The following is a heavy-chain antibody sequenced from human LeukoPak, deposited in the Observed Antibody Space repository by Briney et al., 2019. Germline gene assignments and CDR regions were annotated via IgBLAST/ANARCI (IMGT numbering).Heavy chain of an antibody. D-gene: IGHD3-10*01. CDR2: VKGDGSDT. V-gene: IGHV3-74*01. J-gene: IGHJ4*02. CDR1: GSTFSRYW. Sequence: GGSLRLSCAASGSTFSRYWMHWVRQAPGKGLVWVSRVKGDGSDTIYADSVKGRFTISRDDAKNTLYLQMDSLRAEDTAVYYCTTGIGNYYYYWGQGTLVTDAS. CDR3: TTGIGNYYYY.